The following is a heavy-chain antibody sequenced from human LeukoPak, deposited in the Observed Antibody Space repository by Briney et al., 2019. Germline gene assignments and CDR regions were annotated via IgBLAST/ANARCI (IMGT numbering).Heavy chain of an antibody. J-gene: IGHJ5*02. CDR1: GFTVSDNY. CDR2: MYSRGDT. CDR3: ARDAPQVPAAGVLAS. Sequence: PGGSLRLSCAASGFTVSDNYMSWVRQAPGKGLEWVSVMYSRGDTYYANSVKGRFTSSRDISKNTLYLQMDGLRNEDTAMYYCARDAPQVPAAGVLASWGQGTLVIVSS. D-gene: IGHD6-13*01. V-gene: IGHV3-53*01.